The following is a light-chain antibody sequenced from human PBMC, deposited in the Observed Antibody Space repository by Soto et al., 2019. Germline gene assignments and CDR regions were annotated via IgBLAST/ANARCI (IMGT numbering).Light chain of an antibody. CDR1: QSVSSSY. V-gene: IGKV3-20*01. Sequence: EIVLTQSPGTLSLSPGERATLSCRASQSVSSSYLAWYQHKPGQAPRLLISGTSSRATGIPDRFSGSGAGTDFTLTISRLEPEDFAVYYCQQYGTTPWTFGQGNKVDI. CDR2: GTS. CDR3: QQYGTTPWT. J-gene: IGKJ1*01.